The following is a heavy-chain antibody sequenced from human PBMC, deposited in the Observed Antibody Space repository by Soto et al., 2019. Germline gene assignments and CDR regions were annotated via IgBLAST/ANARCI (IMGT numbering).Heavy chain of an antibody. CDR2: IYYSGST. Sequence: SETLSLTCTVSGGSISSYYWSWIRQPPGKGLEWIGYIYYSGSTNYNPSLKSRVTISVDTSKNQFPLKLSSVTAADTAVYYCARHEFPHNWFDPWGQGTLVTVSS. CDR1: GGSISSYY. J-gene: IGHJ5*02. D-gene: IGHD3-10*01. CDR3: ARHEFPHNWFDP. V-gene: IGHV4-59*08.